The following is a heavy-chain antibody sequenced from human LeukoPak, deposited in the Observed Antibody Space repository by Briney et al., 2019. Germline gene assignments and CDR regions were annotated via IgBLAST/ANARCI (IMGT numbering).Heavy chain of an antibody. D-gene: IGHD5-18*01. CDR2: ISYDGSNK. J-gene: IGHJ4*02. V-gene: IGHV3-30*01. Sequence: GGYLRLSCAASGFTFSSYAMHWVRQAPGKGLEWVAVISYDGSNKYYADSVKGRFTISRDNSKNTLYLQMNSLRAEDTAVYYCARDKSRYSYGPPDYWGQGTLVTVSS. CDR1: GFTFSSYA. CDR3: ARDKSRYSYGPPDY.